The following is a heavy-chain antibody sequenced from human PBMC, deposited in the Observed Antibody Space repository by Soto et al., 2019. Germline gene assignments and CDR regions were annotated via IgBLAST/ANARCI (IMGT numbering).Heavy chain of an antibody. V-gene: IGHV3-30-3*01. CDR3: ARDRIAAADYYYYYGMGV. CDR1: GFTFSSYA. J-gene: IGHJ6*02. CDR2: ISYDGSNK. D-gene: IGHD6-13*01. Sequence: QPGGSLRLSCAASGFTFSSYAMHWVRQAPGKGLEWVAVISYDGSNKYYADSVKGRFTISRDNSKNTLYLQMNSLRAEDTAVYYCARDRIAAADYYYYYGMGVWGQGTTVTVSS.